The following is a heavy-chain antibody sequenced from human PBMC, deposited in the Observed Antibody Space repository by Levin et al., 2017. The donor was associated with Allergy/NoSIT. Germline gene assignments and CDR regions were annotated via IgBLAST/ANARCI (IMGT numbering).Heavy chain of an antibody. V-gene: IGHV1-69*13. J-gene: IGHJ5*02. Sequence: SVKVSCKASGDTFNRYAFSWVRQAPGQGPEWMGGTIPIFETANYAQKFQGRVTITADESTSTAYMELSSLTSEDTAVYYCASSPYYYDSSGLIWFDPSGQGTLVTVSS. CDR2: TIPIFETA. CDR1: GDTFNRYA. D-gene: IGHD3-22*01. CDR3: ASSPYYYDSSGLIWFDP.